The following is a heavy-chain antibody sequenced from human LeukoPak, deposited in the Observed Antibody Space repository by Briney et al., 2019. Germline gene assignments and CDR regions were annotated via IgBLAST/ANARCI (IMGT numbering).Heavy chain of an antibody. V-gene: IGHV3-21*01. D-gene: IGHD3-9*01. CDR2: ISSSSSYI. Sequence: PGGSLRLSCAASGFTFSSHSMTWVRQAPGKGLEWVSSISSSSSYIYYADSVKGRFTISRDNAKNSLYLQMNSLRAEDTAVYYCARDFYDILTGYYYWGQGTLVTVSS. CDR3: ARDFYDILTGYYY. CDR1: GFTFSSHS. J-gene: IGHJ4*02.